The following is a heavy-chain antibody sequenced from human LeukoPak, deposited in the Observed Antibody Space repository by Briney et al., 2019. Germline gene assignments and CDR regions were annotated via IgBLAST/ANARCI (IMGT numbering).Heavy chain of an antibody. J-gene: IGHJ4*02. CDR2: IHDDGRVT. D-gene: IGHD3-16*01. CDR3: ARGRGWVDH. Sequence: GGSLRLSCAASGFTFSNSAMTWVRQVPGKGLEWVANIHDDGRVTNYVDSVKGRFTISRDDARNSVYLQLNSLRAEDTALYYCARGRGWVDHWGQGTLVTVSS. V-gene: IGHV3-7*01. CDR1: GFTFSNSA.